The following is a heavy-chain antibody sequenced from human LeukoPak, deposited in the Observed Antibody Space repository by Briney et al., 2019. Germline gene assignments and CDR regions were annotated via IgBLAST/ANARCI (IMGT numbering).Heavy chain of an antibody. D-gene: IGHD3-22*01. Sequence: ASVKVSCKASGYTFTRYDINWVRQATVQGLEGMGCMNPNSGNTGYAQTFQGRVTMTRSTSISKDYMELSSLGCEDMAVYYCERGVTDSRGCYYWLDPWGQSPGVTVSS. CDR3: ERGVTDSRGCYYWLDP. J-gene: IGHJ5*02. CDR2: MNPNSGNT. V-gene: IGHV1-8*01. CDR1: GYTFTRYD.